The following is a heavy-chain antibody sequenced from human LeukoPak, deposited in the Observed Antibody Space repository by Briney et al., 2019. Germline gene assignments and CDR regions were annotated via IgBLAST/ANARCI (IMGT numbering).Heavy chain of an antibody. V-gene: IGHV3-53*01. CDR2: IYSGGST. CDR3: ARAVVYDYVWGSYRYKDYYYYMDV. J-gene: IGHJ6*03. Sequence: PGGSLRLSCAASGFTVSSNYMSWVRQAPGKGLEGVSVIYSGGSTYYADSVKGRFTISRDNSKNTLYLQMNSLRAEDTAVYYCARAVVYDYVWGSYRYKDYYYYMDVWGKGTTVTVSS. D-gene: IGHD3-16*02. CDR1: GFTVSSNY.